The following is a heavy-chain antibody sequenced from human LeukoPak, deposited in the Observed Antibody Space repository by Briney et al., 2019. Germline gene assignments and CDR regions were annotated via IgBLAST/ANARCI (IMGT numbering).Heavy chain of an antibody. D-gene: IGHD4-17*01. J-gene: IGHJ4*02. CDR3: AREGAYGDFEY. CDR1: GYTFNRYG. V-gene: IGHV1-18*01. CDR2: ISAYNGNT. Sequence: GASVKVPCKASGYTFNRYGISWVRQALGQGLEWMGWISAYNGNTNYAQKVQGRVTMSTNTSTSTAYMELRSLTSDDTAVYYCAREGAYGDFEYWGQGTLVTVSS.